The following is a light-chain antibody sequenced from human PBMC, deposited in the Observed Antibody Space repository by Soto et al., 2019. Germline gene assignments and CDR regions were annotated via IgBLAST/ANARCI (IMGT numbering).Light chain of an antibody. J-gene: IGLJ1*01. V-gene: IGLV2-14*01. CDR1: SSDVGGYNY. CDR2: EVS. CDR3: SSYTSSSLYV. Sequence: QSALIQPASVSGSPGQSITISCTGTSSDVGGYNYASWYQQHPGKAPKLTIYEVSNRPSGVSNRFSGSKSGNTASLTISGLQAEDEADYYCSSYTSSSLYVFGTGTKVT.